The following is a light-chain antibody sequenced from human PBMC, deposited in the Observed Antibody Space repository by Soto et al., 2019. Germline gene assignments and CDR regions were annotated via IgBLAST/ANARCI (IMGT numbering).Light chain of an antibody. CDR3: QQTTTFPLT. J-gene: IGKJ4*01. CDR1: QGVSTW. V-gene: IGKV1D-12*01. Sequence: DIQMTQSPSSVSASVGDRVTITCRASQGVSTWLAWYQQKPGKAPNLLIYTASSLQSGVPSRFNGSGSGTEFTLTISSLQPEDFATYYCQQTTTFPLTFGGGTKVEI. CDR2: TAS.